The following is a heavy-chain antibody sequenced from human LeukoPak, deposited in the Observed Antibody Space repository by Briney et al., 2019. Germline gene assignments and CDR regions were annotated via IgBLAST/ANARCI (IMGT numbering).Heavy chain of an antibody. CDR1: GYTFTGYY. D-gene: IGHD3-10*01. V-gene: IGHV1-2*02. Sequence: GASVKVSCKASGYTFTGYYMHWVRQAPGRGLEWMGWINPNSGGTNYAQKFQGRVTMTRDTSISTAYMELSRLRSDDTAVYYCARVYYGSGSYPVDYWGQGTLVTVSS. CDR3: ARVYYGSGSYPVDY. CDR2: INPNSGGT. J-gene: IGHJ4*02.